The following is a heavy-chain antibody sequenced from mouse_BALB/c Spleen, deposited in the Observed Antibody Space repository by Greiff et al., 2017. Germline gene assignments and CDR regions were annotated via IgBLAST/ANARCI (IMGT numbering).Heavy chain of an antibody. CDR1: GFTFSSFG. CDR2: ISSGSSTI. V-gene: IGHV5-17*02. D-gene: IGHD2-4*01. J-gene: IGHJ3*01. CDR3: ASFGYYDYDWFAY. Sequence: EVMLVESGGGLVQPGGSRKLSCAASGFTFSSFGMHWVRQAPEKGLEWVAYISSGSSTIYYADTVKGRFTISRDNPKNTLFLQMTSLRSEDTAMYYCASFGYYDYDWFAYWGQGTLVTVSA.